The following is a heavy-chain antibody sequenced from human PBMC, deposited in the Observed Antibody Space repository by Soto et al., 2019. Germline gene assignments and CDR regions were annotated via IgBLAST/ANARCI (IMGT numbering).Heavy chain of an antibody. CDR1: GYTFATYD. Sequence: QVQLVQSGAEVKTPGASVKVSCKASGYTFATYDINWVRQAPGQGLEWMGWMNPNSGNTGYAQKFQGRLTMTGDTALSIAHMELSSLRNEDTAVYSCARSDGSILHWPDSWGQGTLVLVSA. CDR3: ARSDGSILHWPDS. D-gene: IGHD2-21*01. V-gene: IGHV1-8*01. CDR2: MNPNSGNT. J-gene: IGHJ5*01.